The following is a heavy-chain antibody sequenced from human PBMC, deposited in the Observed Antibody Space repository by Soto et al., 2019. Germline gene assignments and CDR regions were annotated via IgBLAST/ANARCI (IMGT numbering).Heavy chain of an antibody. V-gene: IGHV4-39*01. Sequence: SETLSLTCTVSGGSISSSSYYWGWIRQPPGKGLEWIGSIYYSGSTYYNPSLKSRVTISVDTSKNQFSLKLSSVTAADTAVYYCARHGYFDWLPYFDYWGQGTLVTVSS. CDR3: ARHGYFDWLPYFDY. D-gene: IGHD3-9*01. CDR2: IYYSGST. CDR1: GGSISSSSYY. J-gene: IGHJ4*02.